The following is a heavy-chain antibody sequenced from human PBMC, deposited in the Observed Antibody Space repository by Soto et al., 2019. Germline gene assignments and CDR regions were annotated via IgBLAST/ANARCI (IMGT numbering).Heavy chain of an antibody. CDR3: VRKIVGTTTSGAYWYFDV. J-gene: IGHJ2*01. D-gene: IGHD1-26*01. V-gene: IGHV3-23*01. Sequence: EVQLLESGGGLVQPGGSLRLSCAASGLTFSSFAMNWVRQAPGKGLEWVSGVSGGGDATFYADSVKGRFTISRVQSKNTLYLQMNSVRAEDTAVYYCVRKIVGTTTSGAYWYFDVWGRGSLVTVSS. CDR1: GLTFSSFA. CDR2: VSGGGDAT.